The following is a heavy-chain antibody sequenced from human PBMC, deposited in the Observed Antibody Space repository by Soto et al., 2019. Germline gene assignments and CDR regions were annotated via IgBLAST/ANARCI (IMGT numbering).Heavy chain of an antibody. CDR3: GRDASAAPAY. D-gene: IGHD6-13*01. V-gene: IGHV3-74*01. J-gene: IGHJ4*02. CDR1: GFTFSHYW. Sequence: EVQLVESGGGLVQSGGSLRLSCVASGFTFSHYWMHWVRQAPRKGLVWVSRINHDGSTTRLAGPLKGRFTISRDNAKNALYLQMASLGAEDTVVYYCGRDASAAPAYWARGTLVAVS. CDR2: INHDGSTT.